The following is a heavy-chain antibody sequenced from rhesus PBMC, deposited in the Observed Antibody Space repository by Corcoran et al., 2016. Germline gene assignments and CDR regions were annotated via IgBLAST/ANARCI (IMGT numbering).Heavy chain of an antibody. Sequence: EVQLVETGGGLVQPGGSLKLSCAASGFTFSSYGMSWVRQAPGKGLEWVSAINSGGGSTDNADSVKGRFTITRDNSKNTLSLQMNSLRAEDTAVYYCAKDRSTVAATNYGLDSWGQGVVVTVSS. CDR3: AKDRSTVAATNYGLDS. CDR1: GFTFSSYG. J-gene: IGHJ6*01. V-gene: IGHV3S5*01. D-gene: IGHD4-29*01. CDR2: INSGGGST.